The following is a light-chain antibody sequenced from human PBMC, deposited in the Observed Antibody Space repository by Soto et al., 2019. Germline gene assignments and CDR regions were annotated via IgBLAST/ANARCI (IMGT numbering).Light chain of an antibody. Sequence: DIQVTQSPSTLSASVGDRVTLTCRASQSISNWLAWYQQKPGKAPKLLIYRASTLETGVPSRFSGSGSGTEFTLTINSLQPDDFATYYCQQYSIYLYTFGQGTKLEIK. J-gene: IGKJ2*01. CDR2: RAS. V-gene: IGKV1-5*03. CDR1: QSISNW. CDR3: QQYSIYLYT.